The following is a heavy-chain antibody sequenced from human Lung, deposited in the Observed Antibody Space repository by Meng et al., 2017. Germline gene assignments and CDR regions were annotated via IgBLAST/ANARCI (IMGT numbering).Heavy chain of an antibody. CDR2: ISSDSRYI. D-gene: IGHD2-15*01. CDR3: ARFETVGVATGDF. Sequence: EVQLVESGGGLVTPGGSLRLSCAASGFTSSNYSMNWVRQASGKGLEWVSSISSDSRYIFYADSVKGRFTISRDNARNSLYLLMIGLRPEDTAVFYCARFETVGVATGDFWGQGTLVTVSS. J-gene: IGHJ4*02. CDR1: GFTSSNYS. V-gene: IGHV3-21*01.